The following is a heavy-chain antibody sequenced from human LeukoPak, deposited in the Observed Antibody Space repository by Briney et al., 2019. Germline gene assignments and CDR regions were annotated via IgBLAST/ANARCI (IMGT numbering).Heavy chain of an antibody. CDR3: ARAGNCGGDCYSFDY. V-gene: IGHV1-69*13. Sequence: SVKVSCKASGGTFSSYAISWVRQAPGQGLEWMGGIIPIFGTANYAQKFQGRVTITADESTSTAYMELSSLRSEDTAVYYCARAGNCGGDCYSFDYWGQGTLVTVSS. D-gene: IGHD2-21*02. CDR2: IIPIFGTA. CDR1: GGTFSSYA. J-gene: IGHJ4*02.